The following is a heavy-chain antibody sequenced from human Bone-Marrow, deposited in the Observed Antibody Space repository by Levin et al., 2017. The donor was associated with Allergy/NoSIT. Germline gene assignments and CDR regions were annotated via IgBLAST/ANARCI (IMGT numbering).Heavy chain of an antibody. V-gene: IGHV3-7*01. CDR3: ARDGPTPPYCSGGSCYFRGNNRPAYFQH. Sequence: GGSLRLSCAASGFTFSSYWMSWVRQAPGKGLEWVANIKQDGSEKYYVDSVKGRFTISRDNAKNSLYLQMNSLRAEDTAVYYCARDGPTPPYCSGGSCYFRGNNRPAYFQHWGQGTLVTVSS. CDR1: GFTFSSYW. J-gene: IGHJ1*01. CDR2: IKQDGSEK. D-gene: IGHD2-15*01.